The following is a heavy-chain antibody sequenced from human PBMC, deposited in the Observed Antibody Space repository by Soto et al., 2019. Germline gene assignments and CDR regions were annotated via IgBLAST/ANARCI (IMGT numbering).Heavy chain of an antibody. Sequence: QVQLVESGGGVVQPGRSLRLSCAASGFTVSSYAMHWVRQAPGKGLEWVAVISYDGSNKYYADSVKGRFTISRDNSKNTLYLQMNSLRAEDTAVYYCARDRAGGWLVISHYFAYWGQGTLVTVSS. V-gene: IGHV3-30-3*01. J-gene: IGHJ4*02. CDR2: ISYDGSNK. D-gene: IGHD6-19*01. CDR1: GFTVSSYA. CDR3: ARDRAGGWLVISHYFAY.